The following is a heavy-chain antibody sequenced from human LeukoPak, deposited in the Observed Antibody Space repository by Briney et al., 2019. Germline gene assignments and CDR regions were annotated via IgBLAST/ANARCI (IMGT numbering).Heavy chain of an antibody. D-gene: IGHD5-18*01. J-gene: IGHJ4*02. CDR2: SSYNSGSK. Sequence: SLTLTCAVSGFSFDGYALHWVRQPPGKGLEWGWGSSYNSGSKGYAASVKGRFTISGDTAKNSLYLQMHSLRPEDTPVYNCARESDTVMVSGTYFDYCGQGTPVTVSS. V-gene: IGHV3-9*01. CDR1: GFSFDGYA. CDR3: ARESDTVMVSGTYFDY.